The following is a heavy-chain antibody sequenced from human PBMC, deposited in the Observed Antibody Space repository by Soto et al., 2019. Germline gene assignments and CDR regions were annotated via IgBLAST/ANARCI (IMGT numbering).Heavy chain of an antibody. CDR1: GFTFTTSA. J-gene: IGHJ4*02. V-gene: IGHV1-58*01. D-gene: IGHD5-18*01. CDR2: IVVVRGNT. Sequence: QMQLVQSGPEMKKPGTSVKVSCKASGFTFTTSAVQWVRQAPGQRLEWIGWIVVVRGNTNYAQKFQERVTITRDMSTSTAYMALRSLTSEDTAVYFCGAENVGYNYGAFFDSWGQGTLVTVSS. CDR3: GAENVGYNYGAFFDS.